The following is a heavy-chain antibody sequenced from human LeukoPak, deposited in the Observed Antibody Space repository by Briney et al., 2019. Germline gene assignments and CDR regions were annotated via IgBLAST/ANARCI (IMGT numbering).Heavy chain of an antibody. J-gene: IGHJ5*02. D-gene: IGHD5-12*01. V-gene: IGHV4-34*01. Sequence: SETLSLTCAVYGGSFSGYYWSWIRQPPGKGLEWIGEINHSGSTNYNPSLKSRVTISVDTSKNQFSLKLSSVTAADTAVDYCASLRWPRLGWFDPWGQGTLVTVSS. CDR1: GGSFSGYY. CDR2: INHSGST. CDR3: ASLRWPRLGWFDP.